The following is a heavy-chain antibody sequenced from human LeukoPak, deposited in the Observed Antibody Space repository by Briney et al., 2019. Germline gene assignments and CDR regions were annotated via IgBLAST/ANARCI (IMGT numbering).Heavy chain of an antibody. CDR2: INPNSGGT. V-gene: IGHV1-2*06. D-gene: IGHD3-22*01. CDR1: GYTFTGYY. CDR3: AREGQDYYDSSGYIGY. Sequence: ASVKVSCKASGYTFTGYYTHWVRQAPGQGLEWMGRINPNSGGTNYAQKFQGRVTMTRDTSISTAYMELSRLRSDDTAVYYCAREGQDYYDSSGYIGYWGQGTLVTVSS. J-gene: IGHJ4*02.